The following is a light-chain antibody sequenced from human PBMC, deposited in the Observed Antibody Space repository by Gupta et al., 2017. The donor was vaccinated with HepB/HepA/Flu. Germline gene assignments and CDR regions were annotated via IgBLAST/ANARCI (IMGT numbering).Light chain of an antibody. CDR3: CSYAGTTTYVL. CDR2: EVS. J-gene: IGLJ2*01. Sequence: QSALTQSASVSGSPGQSITISCTGASSDVGSSNLVSWYQQRPGNAPKLWIYEVSKRPSGVSSRFSGSKSGNTASLTISGLQAEDEAGYYCCSYAGTTTYVLFGGGTKLTVL. CDR1: SSDVGSSNL. V-gene: IGLV2-23*02.